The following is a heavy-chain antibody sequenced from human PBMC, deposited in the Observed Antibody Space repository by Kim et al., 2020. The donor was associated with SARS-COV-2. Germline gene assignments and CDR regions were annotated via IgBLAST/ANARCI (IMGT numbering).Heavy chain of an antibody. D-gene: IGHD2-2*02. J-gene: IGHJ5*02. V-gene: IGHV4-30-2*05. CDR3: AREVVPAAILYWNWFDP. Sequence: LKSRVTISVDTSKNQFSLKLSSVTAADTAVYYCAREVVPAAILYWNWFDPWGQGTLVTVSS.